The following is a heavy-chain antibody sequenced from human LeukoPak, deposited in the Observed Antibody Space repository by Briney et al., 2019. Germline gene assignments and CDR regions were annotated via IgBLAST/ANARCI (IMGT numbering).Heavy chain of an antibody. CDR1: GGSISSGDYY. D-gene: IGHD3-22*01. CDR2: IYYSGST. J-gene: IGHJ4*02. CDR3: ARVGDSSGYFAYYFDY. V-gene: IGHV4-30-4*01. Sequence: SETLSLTCTVSGGSISSGDYYWSWIHQPPGKGLEWIGYIYYSGSTYYNPSLKSRVTISVDTSKNQFSLKLSSVTAADTAVYYCARVGDSSGYFAYYFDYWGQGTLVTVSS.